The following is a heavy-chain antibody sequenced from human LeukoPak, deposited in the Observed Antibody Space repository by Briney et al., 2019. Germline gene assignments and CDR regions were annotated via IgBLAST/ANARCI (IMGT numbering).Heavy chain of an antibody. D-gene: IGHD5-12*01. CDR2: IYYSGST. CDR1: GGSISSYY. CDR3: ARWHEKGAFDI. V-gene: IGHV4-59*01. Sequence: KPSETLSLTCTVSGGSISSYYWSWIRQPPGKGLEWIGYIYYSGSTNYNPSLKSRVTISVDTSKNQFSLKLSSVTAADTAVYYCARWHEKGAFDIRGQGTMVTVSS. J-gene: IGHJ3*02.